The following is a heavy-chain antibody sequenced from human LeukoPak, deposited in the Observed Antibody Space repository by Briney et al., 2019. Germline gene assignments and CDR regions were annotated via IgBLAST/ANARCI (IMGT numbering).Heavy chain of an antibody. Sequence: GGSLRLSCAASGFTFSSYWMSWVRQAPGKGLEWVANIKQDGSEKYYVDSVKGRFTISRDNAKNSLYLQMNSLRAEDTAVYYCARVRGSRDYNWFDPWGQRTLVTVSS. D-gene: IGHD3/OR15-3a*01. CDR2: IKQDGSEK. V-gene: IGHV3-7*01. J-gene: IGHJ5*02. CDR3: ARVRGSRDYNWFDP. CDR1: GFTFSSYW.